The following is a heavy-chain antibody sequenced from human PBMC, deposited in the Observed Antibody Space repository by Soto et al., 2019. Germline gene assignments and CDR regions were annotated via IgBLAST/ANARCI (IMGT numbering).Heavy chain of an antibody. J-gene: IGHJ4*02. CDR3: ARALDDFWSGYYRSTYYFDY. CDR1: GFTFSSYS. V-gene: IGHV3-21*01. D-gene: IGHD3-3*01. Sequence: GGSLRLSCAASGFTFSSYSMNWVRQAPGKGLEWVSSISSSSSYIYYADSVKGRFTISRDNAKNSLYLQMNSLRAEDTAVYYCARALDDFWSGYYRSTYYFDYWGQGTLVTVSS. CDR2: ISSSSSYI.